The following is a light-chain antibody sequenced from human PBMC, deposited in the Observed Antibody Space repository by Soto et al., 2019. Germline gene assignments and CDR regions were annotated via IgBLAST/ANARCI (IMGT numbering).Light chain of an antibody. J-gene: IGLJ1*01. CDR2: DVS. Sequence: QSVLTQPASVSLSPGQSITISCTGTSSDVGGYNYVSWYQQHPGKAPKLMIYDVSNRPSGVSNRFSGSKSGNTASLTISGLQAEDEADYYCSSYTSSSTPALYVFGTGTKVTV. V-gene: IGLV2-14*01. CDR3: SSYTSSSTPALYV. CDR1: SSDVGGYNY.